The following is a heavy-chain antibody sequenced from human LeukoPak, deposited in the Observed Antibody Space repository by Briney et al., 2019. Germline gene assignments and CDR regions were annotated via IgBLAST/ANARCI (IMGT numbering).Heavy chain of an antibody. CDR3: ARAEAVAGVDY. CDR1: GVSVSTLY. CDR2: IYYSGST. Sequence: SETLSLTCTVSGVSVSTLYWSWIRQPPGKGLEWIGYIYYSGSTNHNPSLKSRVTMSVDTSKNQLSLKLRSVTAADTAVYYCARAEAVAGVDYWGQGTLVTVSS. D-gene: IGHD6-19*01. V-gene: IGHV4-59*02. J-gene: IGHJ4*02.